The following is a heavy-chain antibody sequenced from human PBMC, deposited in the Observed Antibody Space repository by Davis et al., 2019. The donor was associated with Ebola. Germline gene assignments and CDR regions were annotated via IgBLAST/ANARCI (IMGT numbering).Heavy chain of an antibody. Sequence: ASVKVSCKASGYTFTNYGITWVRQAPGQGLEWMGWINPHNGNTNYAQNVQGRVIMTSDTATTTAYMEVGSLRSDDTAVYYCARAIAAPNWFDPWGQGTLVTVSS. V-gene: IGHV1-18*04. CDR2: INPHNGNT. J-gene: IGHJ5*02. CDR1: GYTFTNYG. D-gene: IGHD6-13*01. CDR3: ARAIAAPNWFDP.